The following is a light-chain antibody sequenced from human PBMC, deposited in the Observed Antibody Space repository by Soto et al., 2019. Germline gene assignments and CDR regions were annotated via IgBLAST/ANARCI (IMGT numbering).Light chain of an antibody. J-gene: IGLJ3*02. CDR1: SSNIGFNA. Sequence: QSVLTQPPSASGTPGQRVTLSCSGGSSNIGFNAVNWYQQLPGAAPKLLMHGNSQRVSGVPERFSGSKSGASASLAIIGLRPEDEADYYCAAWADSLSGLVFGGGTKVTVL. CDR3: AAWADSLSGLV. V-gene: IGLV1-47*02. CDR2: GNS.